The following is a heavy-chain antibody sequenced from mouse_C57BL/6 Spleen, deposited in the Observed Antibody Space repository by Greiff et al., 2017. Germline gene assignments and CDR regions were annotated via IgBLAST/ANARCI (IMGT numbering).Heavy chain of an antibody. V-gene: IGHV1-69*01. CDR3: ARKDYAEWYFDV. J-gene: IGHJ1*03. CDR1: GYTFTSYW. Sequence: QVQLQQPGAELVMPGASVKLSCKASGYTFTSYWMHWVKQRPGQGLEWIGEVDPSDSDTNSNQQFKGKSTLTVDKSSSTAYMQLSSLTAEDSAVYCCARKDYAEWYFDVWGTGTTVTVSS. CDR2: VDPSDSDT. D-gene: IGHD2-4*01.